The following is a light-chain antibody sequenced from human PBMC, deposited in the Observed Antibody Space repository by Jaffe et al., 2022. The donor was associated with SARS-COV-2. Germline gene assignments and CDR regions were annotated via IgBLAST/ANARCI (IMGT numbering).Light chain of an antibody. CDR2: DVT. V-gene: IGLV2-14*03. J-gene: IGLJ3*02. CDR1: SSDVGGYNY. Sequence: QSALTQPASVSGSPGQSITISCTGTSSDVGGYNYVSWYQRHPGKAPKLMIYDVTYRPSGVSNRFSGSKSGNTASLTISGLQAEDEADYYCSSYTSSNTLVFGGGTKLTVL. CDR3: SSYTSSNTLV.